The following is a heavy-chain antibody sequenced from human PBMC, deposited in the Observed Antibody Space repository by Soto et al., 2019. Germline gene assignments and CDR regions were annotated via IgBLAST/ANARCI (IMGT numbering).Heavy chain of an antibody. D-gene: IGHD2-21*01. V-gene: IGHV3-11*06. J-gene: IGHJ4*02. CDR3: SRGGGGGLFDL. CDR1: GFPFSDHY. Sequence: QVQLVESGGGLVKPGGSLRLSCASSGFPFSDHYMSWIRRSPGKGLEFLSYISPGTTYKNYADSVKGRFTISRDNAKSSLYLQFNGLRAEDTAVYFCSRGGGGGLFDLWGQGTFVTVSS. CDR2: ISPGTTYK.